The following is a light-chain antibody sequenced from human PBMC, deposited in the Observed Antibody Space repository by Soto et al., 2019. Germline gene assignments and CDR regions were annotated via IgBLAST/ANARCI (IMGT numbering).Light chain of an antibody. Sequence: DIQMTQSPSSLSASVGDRVTITCRESQSISSYLNWYQQKPGKAPKLLIYAASSLQSGVPSRFSGEGSGTDFTLTISSLQPEDFATYYCQQSYSTPELTFGGGTKVEIK. CDR1: QSISSY. CDR3: QQSYSTPELT. V-gene: IGKV1-39*01. CDR2: AAS. J-gene: IGKJ4*01.